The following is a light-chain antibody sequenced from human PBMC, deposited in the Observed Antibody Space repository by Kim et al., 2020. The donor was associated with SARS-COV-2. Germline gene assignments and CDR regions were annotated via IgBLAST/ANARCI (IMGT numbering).Light chain of an antibody. Sequence: EIVLTQSPGTLSLSPGERATLSCRASQSVSHNFLAWFQQKPGQTPRLLIYGASNRAPGIPDRFSGRGSGTDFTLTISRLEPEDFVVYYCHKYISSPHTFGQGTKLEI. V-gene: IGKV3-20*01. CDR1: QSVSHNF. CDR2: GAS. CDR3: HKYISSPHT. J-gene: IGKJ2*01.